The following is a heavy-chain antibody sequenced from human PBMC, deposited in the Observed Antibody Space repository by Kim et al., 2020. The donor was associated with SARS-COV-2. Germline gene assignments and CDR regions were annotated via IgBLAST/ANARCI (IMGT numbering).Heavy chain of an antibody. D-gene: IGHD3-16*01. Sequence: GGSLRLSCAASRMTFRTSAMHWVRQAPGKGLEWVSGISYDGKNEYNADSVKGRFTVSRDNAKNTMYLQIQSRRLEDTAVYYCARAHRNMIGMAVRGQGTRVTV. CDR2: ISYDGKNE. CDR1: RMTFRTSA. J-gene: IGHJ6*01. V-gene: IGHV3-30*03. CDR3: ARAHRNMIGMAV.